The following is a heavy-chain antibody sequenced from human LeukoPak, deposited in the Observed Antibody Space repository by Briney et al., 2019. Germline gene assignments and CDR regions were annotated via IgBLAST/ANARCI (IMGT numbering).Heavy chain of an antibody. CDR3: ARRRSSSLSWGDAFDI. J-gene: IGHJ3*02. CDR2: IYPGDSDT. V-gene: IGHV5-51*01. Sequence: GESLKISCKGSGYSFTSYWIGWVRQMPGKGLEWMGIIYPGDSDTRYSPSFQGQVTISADKSISTAYLQWSSLKASDTAMYYCARRRSSSLSWGDAFDIWGQGTMVTVSS. CDR1: GYSFTSYW. D-gene: IGHD6-13*01.